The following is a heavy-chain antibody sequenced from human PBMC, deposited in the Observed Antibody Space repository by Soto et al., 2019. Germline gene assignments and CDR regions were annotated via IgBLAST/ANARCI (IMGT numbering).Heavy chain of an antibody. V-gene: IGHV3-23*01. CDR1: GFTFSSYA. D-gene: IGHD1-26*01. CDR2: ISGSGGGT. CDR3: AKALDGTWSPDDAFDI. J-gene: IGHJ3*02. Sequence: EVQLLESGGGLVQPGGSLRLSCAASGFTFSSYAMSWVRQAPGKGLEWVSAISGSGGGTYYADSVKGRFTISRDNSKNTLYLQMNSLRAEDTAVYYCAKALDGTWSPDDAFDIWGQGTMVTVSS.